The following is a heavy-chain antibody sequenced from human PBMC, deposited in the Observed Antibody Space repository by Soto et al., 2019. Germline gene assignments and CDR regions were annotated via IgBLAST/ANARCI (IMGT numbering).Heavy chain of an antibody. J-gene: IGHJ5*02. Sequence: PSETLSLTCTVSGGSISSYYWSWIRQPPGKGLEWIGYIYYSGSTNYNPSLKSRVTISVDTSKNQFSLKLSSVTAADTAVYYCARAKAPLDSSNWYWFDPWGQGTLVTVSS. CDR3: ARAKAPLDSSNWYWFDP. V-gene: IGHV4-59*08. D-gene: IGHD6-13*01. CDR1: GGSISSYY. CDR2: IYYSGST.